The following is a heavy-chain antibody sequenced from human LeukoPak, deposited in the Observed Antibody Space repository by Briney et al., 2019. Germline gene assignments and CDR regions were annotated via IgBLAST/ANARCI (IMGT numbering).Heavy chain of an antibody. CDR1: GFTFSSYW. V-gene: IGHV3-74*01. J-gene: IGHJ4*02. D-gene: IGHD1-26*01. CDR3: ASGWLVGAPDY. Sequence: GGSLRLSCAASGFTFSSYWMHWLRQPPGKGLVWVSRITSDGSGIAYADSVKGRFSTSRDNAKNTLYLQMNSLRAEDTAVYHCASGWLVGAPDYWGQGTLVTVPS. CDR2: ITSDGSGI.